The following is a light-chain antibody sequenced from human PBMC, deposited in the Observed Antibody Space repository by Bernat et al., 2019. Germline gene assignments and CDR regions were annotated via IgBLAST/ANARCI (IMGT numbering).Light chain of an antibody. CDR1: QSISTW. CDR2: TAS. CDR3: QQSYSTLT. Sequence: DIQMTQSPSTLSASVGDRVTITCRASQSISTWLAWYQQKPGKAPKLLIYTASSLESGVPSRFSGSGSGTEFTLPISSLQPDDFATYYCQQSYSTLTFGGGTKVEIK. V-gene: IGKV1-5*03. J-gene: IGKJ4*01.